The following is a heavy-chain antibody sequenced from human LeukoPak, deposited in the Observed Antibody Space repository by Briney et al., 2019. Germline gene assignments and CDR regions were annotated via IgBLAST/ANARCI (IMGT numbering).Heavy chain of an antibody. CDR3: ARSPSWSSSWYDY. J-gene: IGHJ4*02. V-gene: IGHV1-2*02. CDR1: GYTFTGYY. CDR2: INPNSGGT. Sequence: GASVKVSCKASGYTFTGYYMHWVRRAPGQGLEWMGWINPNSGGTNYAQKFQGRVTMTRDTSISTAYMGLSRLRSDDTAVYYCARSPSWSSSWYDYWGQGTLVTVSS. D-gene: IGHD6-13*01.